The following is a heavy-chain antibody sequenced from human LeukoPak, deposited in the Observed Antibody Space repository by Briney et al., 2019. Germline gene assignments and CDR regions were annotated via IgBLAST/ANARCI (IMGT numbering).Heavy chain of an antibody. CDR3: AKLLAAANFDY. CDR1: GLTFSSYA. CDR2: ISGSGGST. D-gene: IGHD6-13*01. V-gene: IGHV3-23*01. J-gene: IGHJ4*02. Sequence: GGSLRLSCAASGLTFSSYAMSWVRQAPGKGLEWVSAISGSGGSTYYADSVKGRFTISRDNSKSTLYLQMNSLRAEDTAVYYCAKLLAAANFDYWGQGTLVTVSS.